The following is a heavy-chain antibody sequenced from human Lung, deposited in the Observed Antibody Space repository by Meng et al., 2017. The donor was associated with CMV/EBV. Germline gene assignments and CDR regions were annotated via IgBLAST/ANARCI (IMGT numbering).Heavy chain of an antibody. CDR3: TTGRDVGATTGP. Sequence: GGSLRLXCAASGFTFSNAWMSWVRQAPGKGLEWVGRIKSKTDGGTTDYAAPVKGRFTISRDDSKNTRYLQMNSLKTEDTAVYYCTTGRDVGATTGPWGQGTXVTVSS. CDR2: IKSKTDGGTT. J-gene: IGHJ5*02. CDR1: GFTFSNAW. D-gene: IGHD1-26*01. V-gene: IGHV3-15*01.